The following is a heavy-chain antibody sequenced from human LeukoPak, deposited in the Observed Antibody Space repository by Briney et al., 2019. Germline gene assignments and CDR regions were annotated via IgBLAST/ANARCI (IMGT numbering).Heavy chain of an antibody. CDR1: GGSFSGYY. D-gene: IGHD2-2*01. CDR2: MNHSGST. CDR3: ARGVRSTDIVVVPMPNWFDP. J-gene: IGHJ5*02. V-gene: IGHV4-34*01. Sequence: PSETLSLTCAVYGGSFSGYYWGWIRQPPGKGLEWIGEMNHSGSTNYNPSLKSRVTISVDTSKNQFSLELSSVTAADTAVYYCARGVRSTDIVVVPMPNWFDPWGQGTLVTVSS.